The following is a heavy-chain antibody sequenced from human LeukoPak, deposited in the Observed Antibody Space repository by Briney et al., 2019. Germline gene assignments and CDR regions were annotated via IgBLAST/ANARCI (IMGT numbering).Heavy chain of an antibody. V-gene: IGHV1-18*01. CDR3: ARGCSSTSCYGFRRFDP. CDR1: GHTFTSYG. Sequence: ASVKVSCKASGHTFTSYGISWVRQAPGQGLEWMGWISAYNGNTNYAQKLQGRVTMTTDTSTSTAYMELRSLRSDDTAVYYCARGCSSTSCYGFRRFDPWGQGTLVTVSS. J-gene: IGHJ5*02. CDR2: ISAYNGNT. D-gene: IGHD2-2*01.